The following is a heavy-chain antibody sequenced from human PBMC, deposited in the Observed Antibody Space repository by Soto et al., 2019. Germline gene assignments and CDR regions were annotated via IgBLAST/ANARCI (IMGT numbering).Heavy chain of an antibody. D-gene: IGHD6-6*01. Sequence: PSETLSLTCAVYGGSFSGYYWSWIRQPPGKGLEWIGEINHSGSTNYNPSLKGRLSMSLHPSKNQFSLSLASVTAADTGIYYCARERAAPSWIDPWGQGILVTVSS. CDR2: INHSGST. V-gene: IGHV4-34*01. J-gene: IGHJ5*02. CDR3: ARERAAPSWIDP. CDR1: GGSFSGYY.